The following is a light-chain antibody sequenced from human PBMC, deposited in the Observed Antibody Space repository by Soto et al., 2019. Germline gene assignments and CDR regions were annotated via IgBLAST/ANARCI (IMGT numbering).Light chain of an antibody. V-gene: IGKV3-15*01. CDR2: DTS. CDR1: QSVHNN. Sequence: EVVMTQSPATLSVSPGDRATLSCRASQSVHNNLAWYQQKPGQAPRLLIFDTSTRATDIPIRFTGGGSGTEFTLTISSLQSEDSAVYSCQQYEIWPLTFGGGTKVEIK. J-gene: IGKJ4*01. CDR3: QQYEIWPLT.